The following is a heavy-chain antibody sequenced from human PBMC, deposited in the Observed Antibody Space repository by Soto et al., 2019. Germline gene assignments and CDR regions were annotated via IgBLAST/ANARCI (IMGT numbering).Heavy chain of an antibody. CDR1: GFTFGSYN. CDR3: AKERLRPVEY. D-gene: IGHD5-12*01. J-gene: IGHJ4*02. CDR2: ISSSSGNT. Sequence: GGSLRLSCAASGFTFGSYNMNWVRRAPGKGLEWVSAISSSSGNTYYADSVKGRFTISRDNSKNTLYLQMNSLRAEDTAVYYCAKERLRPVEYWGQGTLVTVSS. V-gene: IGHV3-23*01.